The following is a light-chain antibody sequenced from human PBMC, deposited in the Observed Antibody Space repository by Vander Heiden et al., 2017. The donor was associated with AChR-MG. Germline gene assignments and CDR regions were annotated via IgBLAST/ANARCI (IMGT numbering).Light chain of an antibody. CDR1: SSNIGAGYD. CDR2: DNN. CDR3: QSFDSSLRGSL. J-gene: IGLJ3*02. Sequence: QSLLTQPPSVSGAPGQRVTISCTGSSSNIGAGYDVHWYQQLPGTAPKLLIYDNNNRPSGVPDRFSGSKSGTSASLAITGLQAEDEADYYCQSFDSSLRGSLFGGGTKLTVL. V-gene: IGLV1-40*01.